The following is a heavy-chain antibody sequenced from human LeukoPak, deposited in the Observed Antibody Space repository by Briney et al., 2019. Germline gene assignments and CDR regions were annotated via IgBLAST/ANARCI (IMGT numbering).Heavy chain of an antibody. V-gene: IGHV4-59*01. CDR1: GGSISSYY. Sequence: SETLSLTCTVSGGSISSYYWSWIRQPPGKGLEWIGYIYYSGGTNYNPSLKSRVTISVDTSKNQFSLKLSSVTAADTAVYYCARGATTVTKRYFDLWGRGTLVTVSS. CDR3: ARGATTVTKRYFDL. J-gene: IGHJ2*01. CDR2: IYYSGGT. D-gene: IGHD4-17*01.